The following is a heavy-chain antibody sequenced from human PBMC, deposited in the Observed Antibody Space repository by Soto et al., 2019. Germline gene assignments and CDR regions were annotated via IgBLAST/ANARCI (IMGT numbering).Heavy chain of an antibody. CDR3: ARDAWIQLQDNDY. Sequence: GGSLRLSCAASGFTFNNYAMTWVRQAPGKGLEWVSHISGSGGSTYYADSVKGRFTSSRDNSKNTLYLQMSSLRAEDAAVYYCARDAWIQLQDNDYWGQGTLVTVSS. CDR1: GFTFNNYA. J-gene: IGHJ4*02. V-gene: IGHV3-23*01. D-gene: IGHD5-18*01. CDR2: ISGSGGST.